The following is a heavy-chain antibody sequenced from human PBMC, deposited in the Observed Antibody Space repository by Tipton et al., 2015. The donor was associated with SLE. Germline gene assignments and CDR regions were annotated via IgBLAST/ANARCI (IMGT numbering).Heavy chain of an antibody. V-gene: IGHV1-2*06. Sequence: QSGAEVKKPGASVKVSCKASGYTFTDHYIHWVRQAPGQGLEWMGRINPNSGGSNYAQKFQDRVTMTRVTSVTTAYMELNRLTSDDTAVYYCARDGGGFDYWGQGTLVTVSS. CDR3: ARDGGGFDY. CDR2: INPNSGGS. D-gene: IGHD3-16*01. J-gene: IGHJ4*02. CDR1: GYTFTDHY.